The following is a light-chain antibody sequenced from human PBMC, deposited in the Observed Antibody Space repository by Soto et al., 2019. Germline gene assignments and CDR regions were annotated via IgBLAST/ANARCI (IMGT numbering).Light chain of an antibody. J-gene: IGLJ3*02. V-gene: IGLV2-8*01. CDR2: KVS. CDR3: TSYAGSNNLV. Sequence: QSALTQPPSASGSPGQSVTISCTGTSGDIGGYNYVSWYQQHPGKAPKLIIYKVSKRPSGVPDRFSGSKSGNTASLTVSGLQAEDEADYYCTSYAGSNNLVFAGGTKLTVL. CDR1: SGDIGGYNY.